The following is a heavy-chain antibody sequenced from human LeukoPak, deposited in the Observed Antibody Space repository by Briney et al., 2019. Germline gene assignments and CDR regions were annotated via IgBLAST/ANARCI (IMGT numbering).Heavy chain of an antibody. V-gene: IGHV4-59*08. CDR2: IYYSGST. J-gene: IGHJ6*02. Sequence: SETLSLTCAVHGGSFSSYDWSWIRQPPGKGLEWIGYIYYSGSTNYNPSLKSRVTISVDTSKNQFSLKLSSVTAADTAVYYCARHIGYSSGWSYYYGMDVWGQGTTVTVSS. D-gene: IGHD6-19*01. CDR1: GGSFSSYD. CDR3: ARHIGYSSGWSYYYGMDV.